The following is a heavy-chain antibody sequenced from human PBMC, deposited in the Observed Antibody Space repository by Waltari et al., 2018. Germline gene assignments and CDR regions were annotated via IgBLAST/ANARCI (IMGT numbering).Heavy chain of an antibody. V-gene: IGHV3-7*01. J-gene: IGHJ6*02. CDR3: ARVGATNLPYFYGMDV. D-gene: IGHD1-26*01. CDR2: IKQDGSEK. CDR1: GITFGAYW. Sequence: EMQLVESGGDLVQPGGSLRLSCAASGITFGAYWMSWVRQAPGKGLELVSNIKQDGSEKNYVESVKGRFTISRDNAKKLLYLQMNSLRVEDTAVYFCARVGATNLPYFYGMDVWGQGTTVTVSS.